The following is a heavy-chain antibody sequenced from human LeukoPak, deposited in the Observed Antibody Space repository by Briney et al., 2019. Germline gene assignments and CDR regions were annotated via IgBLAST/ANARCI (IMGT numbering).Heavy chain of an antibody. CDR2: ISWNSGSI. Sequence: GRSLRLSCAASGFTFDDYAMHWVRQAPGKGLEWVSGISWNSGSIGYADSVKGRFTISRDNAKNSLYLQMNSLRAEDTALYYCAKVASVAGTGSDAFDIWGQGTMVTVSS. D-gene: IGHD6-19*01. J-gene: IGHJ3*02. CDR1: GFTFDDYA. CDR3: AKVASVAGTGSDAFDI. V-gene: IGHV3-9*01.